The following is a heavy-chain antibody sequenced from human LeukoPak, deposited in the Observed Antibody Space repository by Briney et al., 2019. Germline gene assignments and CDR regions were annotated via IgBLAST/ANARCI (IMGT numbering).Heavy chain of an antibody. D-gene: IGHD4-17*01. CDR1: ADSFSSHY. J-gene: IGHJ3*02. CDR2: ISYIGST. V-gene: IGHV4-59*11. CDR3: ARDLVTVTKGFDI. Sequence: PSETLSFTCAVSADSFSSHYWTWIRQAPGKGLEWIGYISYIGSTNYNPSLKSRVTISIDTSKNQFSLKLSSVTAADTAVYYCARDLVTVTKGFDIWGQGTMVSVSS.